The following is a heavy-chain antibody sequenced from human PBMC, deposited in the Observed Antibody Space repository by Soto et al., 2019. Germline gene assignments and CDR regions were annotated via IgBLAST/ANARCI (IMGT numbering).Heavy chain of an antibody. J-gene: IGHJ4*02. CDR2: ISFSGTT. V-gene: IGHV4-59*01. D-gene: IGHD5-12*01. CDR1: GDSSTRSY. CDR3: ARDGRGYSGYSYDS. Sequence: SETLSLTCTVSGDSSTRSYWSWIRQPPGKGLEWIGYISFSGTTNYNPSLKSRVTISLDTSKTQFSLKLSSVTAADTAVYYCARDGRGYSGYSYDSWGQGTLVTVSS.